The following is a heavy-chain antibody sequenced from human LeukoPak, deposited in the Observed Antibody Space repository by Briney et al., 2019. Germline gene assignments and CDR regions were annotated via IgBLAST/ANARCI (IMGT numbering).Heavy chain of an antibody. CDR2: FYSGGST. D-gene: IGHD2-15*01. V-gene: IGHV3-53*01. Sequence: PGGSLRLSCAASGFTFSSYAMSWVRQAPGKGLEWVSGFYSGGSTSYADSVKGRFTISRDNSKNTLYLQMKSLRAEDTAVYYCARVRIRMDGVVVGFYMDVWGKGTTVIVSS. CDR1: GFTFSSYA. CDR3: ARVRIRMDGVVVGFYMDV. J-gene: IGHJ6*03.